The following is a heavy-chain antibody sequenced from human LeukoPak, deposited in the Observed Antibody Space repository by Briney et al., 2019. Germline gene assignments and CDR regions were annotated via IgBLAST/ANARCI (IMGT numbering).Heavy chain of an antibody. Sequence: SETLSLTCTVSGGSISSYYWSWIRQPAGKGLEWIGRIYTSGSTYYNPSLKSRVTISVDRSKNQFSLKLSSVTAADTAVYYCAGHYYDFWSGYYKDDYWGQGTLVTVSS. V-gene: IGHV4-4*07. J-gene: IGHJ4*02. D-gene: IGHD3-3*01. CDR3: AGHYYDFWSGYYKDDY. CDR1: GGSISSYY. CDR2: IYTSGST.